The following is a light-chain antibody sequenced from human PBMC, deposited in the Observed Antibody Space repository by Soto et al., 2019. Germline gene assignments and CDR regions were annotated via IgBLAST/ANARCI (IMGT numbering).Light chain of an antibody. Sequence: DLQMTQSPSCVSQSXARRVTITXXATQGISRSLAWYQQRPGKAPKLVIYDVSSLQSGVPSRFSGSGSGTEFTLTISSLQPEDFATYYCQQSNNHPISFGQGTRLE. CDR1: QGISRS. J-gene: IGKJ5*01. CDR3: QQSNNHPIS. V-gene: IGKV1-12*01. CDR2: DVS.